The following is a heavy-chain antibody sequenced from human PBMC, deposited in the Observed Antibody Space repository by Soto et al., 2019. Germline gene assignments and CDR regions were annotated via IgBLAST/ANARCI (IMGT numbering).Heavy chain of an antibody. J-gene: IGHJ6*03. CDR3: ASLDAPCAWIQLWFSHGHYYYYMDV. Sequence: QLQLQESGPGLVKPSETLSLTCTVSGGSISSSSYYWGWIRQPPGKGLEWIGSIYYSGSTYYNPSLKRRVTISADTSKTQFSLKLGSVTAADTAVDYCASLDAPCAWIQLWFSHGHYYYYMDVWGQGTTVTFSS. D-gene: IGHD5-18*01. V-gene: IGHV4-39*01. CDR2: IYYSGST. CDR1: GGSISSSSYY.